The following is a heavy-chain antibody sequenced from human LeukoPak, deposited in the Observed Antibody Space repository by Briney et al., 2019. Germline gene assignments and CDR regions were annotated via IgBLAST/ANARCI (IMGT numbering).Heavy chain of an antibody. CDR3: ARGSDSSGYSY. D-gene: IGHD3-22*01. CDR2: IYTSGST. J-gene: IGHJ4*02. Sequence: PSETLSLTCTVSGGSISSYYWSWIRQPPGKGLEWIGYIYTSGSTNYNPSLKSRVTISVDTSKNRFSLKLSSVTAADTAVYYCARGSDSSGYSYWGQGTLVTVSS. CDR1: GGSISSYY. V-gene: IGHV4-4*09.